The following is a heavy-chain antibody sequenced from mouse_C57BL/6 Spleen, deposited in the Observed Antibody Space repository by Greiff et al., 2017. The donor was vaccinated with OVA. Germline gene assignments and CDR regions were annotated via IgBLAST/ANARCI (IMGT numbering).Heavy chain of an antibody. CDR1: GFTFKNTY. Sequence: VQLQQSVAELVRPGASVKLSCTASGFTFKNTYMHWVKQRPEQGLEWIGRIDPANGTTKYAPKFQGKATITADTASNTAYLQLSSLTSEDTAIYYCARDYYDYAMDYWGQGTSVTVSS. CDR3: ARDYYDYAMDY. CDR2: IDPANGTT. J-gene: IGHJ4*01. V-gene: IGHV14-3*01. D-gene: IGHD2-1*01.